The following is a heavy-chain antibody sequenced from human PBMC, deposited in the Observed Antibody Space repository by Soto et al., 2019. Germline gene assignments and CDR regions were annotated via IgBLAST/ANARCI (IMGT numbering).Heavy chain of an antibody. Sequence: GESLKISCKGSGYSFTSYWIGWVRQMPGKGLEWMGIIYPGDSDTGYSTSFQGQGTISADKSICTAYLQWSSLKASATAMYYCARVSGYCSSTSCYNVLFDYWGQGTLVTVSS. D-gene: IGHD2-2*03. CDR3: ARVSGYCSSTSCYNVLFDY. J-gene: IGHJ4*02. CDR1: GYSFTSYW. V-gene: IGHV5-51*01. CDR2: IYPGDSDT.